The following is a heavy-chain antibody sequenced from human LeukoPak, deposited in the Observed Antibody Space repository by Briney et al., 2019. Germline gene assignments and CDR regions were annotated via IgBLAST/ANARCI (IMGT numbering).Heavy chain of an antibody. Sequence: SGRSLRLSCAASGFTFSSYGMHWVRQAPGRGLEWVEVIWYDGSNKYYADSVKGRFTISRDNFKNTLYLQMNSLRAEDTAVYYCAKDSLYLCQLLYYFDYWGQGTLVTVSS. CDR1: GFTFSSYG. D-gene: IGHD2-2*01. J-gene: IGHJ4*02. CDR2: IWYDGSNK. V-gene: IGHV3-33*06. CDR3: AKDSLYLCQLLYYFDY.